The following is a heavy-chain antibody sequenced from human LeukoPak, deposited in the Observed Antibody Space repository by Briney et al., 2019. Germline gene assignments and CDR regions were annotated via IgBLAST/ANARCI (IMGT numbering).Heavy chain of an antibody. D-gene: IGHD1-26*01. J-gene: IGHJ4*02. CDR1: GFTFSNYG. Sequence: GGSLSLSCAASGFTFSNYGMHWVRQAPGKGLEWVAFIQSDGHNKYNADSVKGRFTISRDNSKNTLYLQMNSLRAEDTAVYYCAKAGSGSYPPLDYWGQGTLVTVSS. CDR3: AKAGSGSYPPLDY. CDR2: IQSDGHNK. V-gene: IGHV3-30*02.